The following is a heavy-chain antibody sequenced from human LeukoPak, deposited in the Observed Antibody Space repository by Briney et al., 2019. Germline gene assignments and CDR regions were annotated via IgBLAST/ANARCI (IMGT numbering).Heavy chain of an antibody. CDR3: ATDLLGYCSSTSCYTLDY. CDR2: FDPEDGET. V-gene: IGHV1-24*01. D-gene: IGHD2-2*02. J-gene: IGHJ4*02. Sequence: GASVKVSCKVSGYTLTELSMHWVRQAPGKGLEWMGGFDPEDGETIYAQKFQGRVTMTEDTSTDTAYMELSSLRSEDTAVYYCATDLLGYCSSTSCYTLDYWGQGTLVTVSS. CDR1: GYTLTELS.